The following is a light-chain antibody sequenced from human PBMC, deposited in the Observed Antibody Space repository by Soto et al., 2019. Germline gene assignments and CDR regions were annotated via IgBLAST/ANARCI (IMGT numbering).Light chain of an antibody. CDR2: GAS. CDR1: QSVSSN. V-gene: IGKV3-15*01. J-gene: IGKJ1*01. Sequence: EIVMTQSPATLSVSPGERATLSCSASQSVSSNLAWYQQKPGRAPRLLIYGASTRATGMPARFSGSGSGTEFTLTISSLQSEDFAVYYCQQYNDWPPTFGQGTKVDIK. CDR3: QQYNDWPPT.